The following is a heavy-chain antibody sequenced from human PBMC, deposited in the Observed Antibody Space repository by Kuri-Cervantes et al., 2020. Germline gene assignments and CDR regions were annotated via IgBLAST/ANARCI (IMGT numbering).Heavy chain of an antibody. D-gene: IGHD3-22*01. CDR3: ARVDYYDSSGYYWFGYFDY. J-gene: IGHJ4*02. V-gene: IGHV4-61*01. CDR2: IYYSGST. Sequence: GSLRLSCTVSGGSVSSGSYYWSWIRQPPGKGLEWIGYIYYSGSTNYNPSLKSRVTISVDTSKIQISLKLSSVTAADTAVYYCARVDYYDSSGYYWFGYFDYWGQGTLVTVSS. CDR1: GGSVSSGSYY.